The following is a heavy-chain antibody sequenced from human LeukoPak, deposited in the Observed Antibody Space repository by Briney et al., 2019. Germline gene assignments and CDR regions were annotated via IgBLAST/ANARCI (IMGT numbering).Heavy chain of an antibody. CDR2: IYYSGST. CDR1: GGSISSGDYY. D-gene: IGHD6-13*01. J-gene: IGHJ4*02. V-gene: IGHV4-30-4*01. Sequence: SETLSLTCTVSGGSISSGDYYWSWIRQPPGKGLEWIGYIYYSGSTYYNPSLKSRVTISVDTSKNQFSLKLSSVTAADTAVYYCAVYRSRFVPFDYWGQGTLVTVSS. CDR3: AVYRSRFVPFDY.